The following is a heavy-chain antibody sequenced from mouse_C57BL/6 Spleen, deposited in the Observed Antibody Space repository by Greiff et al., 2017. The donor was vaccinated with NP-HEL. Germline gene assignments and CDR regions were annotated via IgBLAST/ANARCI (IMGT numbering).Heavy chain of an antibody. D-gene: IGHD2-1*01. J-gene: IGHJ3*01. CDR1: GYTFTSYW. CDR2: IHPSDSDT. V-gene: IGHV1-74*01. CDR3: AKHYGNSWFAY. Sequence: VQLQQPGAELVKPGASVKVSCKASGYTFTSYWMHWVKQRPGQGLEWIGRIHPSDSDTNYNQKFKGKATLTVDKSSSTAYMQLSSLTSEDSAVYYCAKHYGNSWFAYWGQGTLVTVSA.